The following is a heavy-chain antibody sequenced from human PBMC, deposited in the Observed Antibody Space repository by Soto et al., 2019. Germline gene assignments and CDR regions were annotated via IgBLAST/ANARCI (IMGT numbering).Heavy chain of an antibody. CDR1: GYTFTGYY. V-gene: IGHV1-2*04. Sequence: ASVKVSCKASGYTFTGYYMHWVRQAPGEGLEWMGWINANSGGTNYAQKFRGWVTMTRDTSISTAYMVLSRLRSDDTAVYYCASVAIVVVPAANPGGYYGMDVWGQGTTVTVSS. D-gene: IGHD2-2*03. CDR2: INANSGGT. CDR3: ASVAIVVVPAANPGGYYGMDV. J-gene: IGHJ6*02.